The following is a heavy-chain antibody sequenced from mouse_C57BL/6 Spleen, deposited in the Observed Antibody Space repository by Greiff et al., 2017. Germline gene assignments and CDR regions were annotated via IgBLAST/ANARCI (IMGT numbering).Heavy chain of an antibody. V-gene: IGHV1-42*01. D-gene: IGHD1-1*01. CDR1: GYSFTGYN. CDR2: INPSTGGT. J-gene: IGHJ4*01. CDR3: ARATSVVGRAMDY. Sequence: VQLKQSGPELVKPGASVKISCKASGYSFTGYNMNWVKQRPEKSLEWIGVINPSTGGTTYNQKFKAKATLTVDKSSSTAYMQLKILTSADSAVYYCARATSVVGRAMDYWGQGTSVTVSS.